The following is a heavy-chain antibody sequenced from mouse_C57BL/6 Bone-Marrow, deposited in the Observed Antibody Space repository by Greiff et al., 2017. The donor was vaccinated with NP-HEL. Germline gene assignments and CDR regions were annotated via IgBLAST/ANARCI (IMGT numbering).Heavy chain of an antibody. J-gene: IGHJ2*01. Sequence: EVQLKESGGDLVKPGGSLKLSCAASGFTFSSYGMSWVRQTPDKRLEWVATISSGGSYTYYPDSVKGRFTISRDNAKNTLYLQMSSLKSEDTAMYYCASITTVPDYWGQGTTLTVSS. CDR2: ISSGGSYT. D-gene: IGHD1-1*01. CDR3: ASITTVPDY. CDR1: GFTFSSYG. V-gene: IGHV5-6*01.